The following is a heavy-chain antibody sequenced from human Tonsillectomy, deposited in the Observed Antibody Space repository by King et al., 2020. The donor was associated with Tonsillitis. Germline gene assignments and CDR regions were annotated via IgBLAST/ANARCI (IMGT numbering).Heavy chain of an antibody. J-gene: IGHJ4*02. D-gene: IGHD4-17*01. CDR1: GFTFSSYG. CDR3: AKSAHPYDYGDYALLFDY. V-gene: IGHV3-30*18. CDR2: ISYDGSNK. Sequence: VQLVESGGGVVQPGRSLRLSCAASGFTFSSYGMHWVRQAPGKGLEWVAVISYDGSNKYYADSVKGRFTISRDNSKNTLYLQMNSLRAEDTAVYDCAKSAHPYDYGDYALLFDYWGEGTLVTVSS.